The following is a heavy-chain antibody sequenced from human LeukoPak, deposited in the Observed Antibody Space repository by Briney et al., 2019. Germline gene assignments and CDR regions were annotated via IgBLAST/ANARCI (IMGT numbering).Heavy chain of an antibody. CDR2: IWYDGSNK. D-gene: IGHD2/OR15-2a*01. CDR3: AREGPRGNSQFDY. V-gene: IGHV3-33*01. J-gene: IGHJ4*02. CDR1: GITFSNYG. Sequence: GRSLRLSCAASGITFSNYGMHWVRQAPGKGLEWVALIWYDGSNKYYTDSVKGRLTISRDNSKDTLFLQMNGLRAEDTAVYYCAREGPRGNSQFDYWGQGTLVTVSS.